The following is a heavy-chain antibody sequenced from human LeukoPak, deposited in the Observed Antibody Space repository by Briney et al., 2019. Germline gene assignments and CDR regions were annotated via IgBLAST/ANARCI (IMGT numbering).Heavy chain of an antibody. Sequence: GESLQISCQGSGYSFTTYWIAWVRQMPGKGLEWIGIIYPGDSGTRYSPSFQGQVTTSADKSISTAYLQWSSLKASDTAMYYCARTYCGGDCYYSYFDYWGQGTLVTVSS. D-gene: IGHD2-21*02. CDR2: IYPGDSGT. V-gene: IGHV5-51*01. J-gene: IGHJ4*02. CDR3: ARTYCGGDCYYSYFDY. CDR1: GYSFTTYW.